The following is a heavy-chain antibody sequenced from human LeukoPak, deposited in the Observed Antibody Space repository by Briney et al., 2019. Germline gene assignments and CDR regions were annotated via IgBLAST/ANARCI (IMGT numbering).Heavy chain of an antibody. V-gene: IGHV1-8*01. J-gene: IGHJ4*02. Sequence: ASVKVSCKASGYTFTSYDINWVRQATGQGLAWMGWMNPISGNTGSAQKFQGRVSMTRNNPIGTAYMELSSLRSEDTAVYYCARVGYDSSGHYLHDYWGQGTLVTVSS. CDR3: ARVGYDSSGHYLHDY. D-gene: IGHD3-22*01. CDR1: GYTFTSYD. CDR2: MNPISGNT.